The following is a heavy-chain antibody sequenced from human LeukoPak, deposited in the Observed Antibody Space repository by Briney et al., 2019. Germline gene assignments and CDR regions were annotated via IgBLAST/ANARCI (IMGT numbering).Heavy chain of an antibody. CDR1: GFTFSSYA. Sequence: GGSLRLSCAASGFTFSSYAMHWVRQAPGKGLEWVAVISYDGSNKYYADSVKGRFTISRDNFKNTLYLQMNSLRAEDTAAYYCARDIVAYFDYWGQGTLVTVSS. CDR2: ISYDGSNK. CDR3: ARDIVAYFDY. J-gene: IGHJ4*02. V-gene: IGHV3-30-3*01. D-gene: IGHD5-12*01.